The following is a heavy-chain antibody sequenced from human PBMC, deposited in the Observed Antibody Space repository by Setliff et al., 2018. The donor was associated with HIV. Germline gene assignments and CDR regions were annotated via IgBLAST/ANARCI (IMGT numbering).Heavy chain of an antibody. CDR3: VRDDSNGPNSLDP. Sequence: SETLSLTCTVSGGSIRVDNYFWGWIRQPPGKGLEWIGIMNSKGESFYNASFTNGVLISIDTSKDTLYLDLNSLRSEDTAVYYCVRDDSNGPNSLDPWGQGTLVTVSS. CDR2: MNSKGES. CDR1: GGSIRVDNYF. D-gene: IGHD2-8*01. V-gene: IGHV4-39*07. J-gene: IGHJ5*02.